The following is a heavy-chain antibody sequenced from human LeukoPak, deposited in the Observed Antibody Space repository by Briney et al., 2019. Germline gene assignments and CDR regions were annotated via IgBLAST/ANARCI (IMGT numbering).Heavy chain of an antibody. CDR2: ISGSGGST. J-gene: IGHJ1*01. Sequence: GGSLRLSCAASGFTFSSYAMSWVRQASGKGLEWVSAISGSGGSTYYADSVKGRFTISRDNSKNTLYLQMNSLRAEDTAVYYCAKLSHVVVVTKYFQHWGQGTLVTVSS. D-gene: IGHD3-22*01. V-gene: IGHV3-23*01. CDR1: GFTFSSYA. CDR3: AKLSHVVVVTKYFQH.